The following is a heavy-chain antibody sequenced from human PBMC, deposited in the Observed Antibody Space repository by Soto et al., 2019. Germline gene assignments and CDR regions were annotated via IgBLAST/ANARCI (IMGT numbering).Heavy chain of an antibody. J-gene: IGHJ6*02. CDR2: IYYSGST. CDR3: ARRGYSSSWYYYYGMAV. CDR1: GGSISSSSYY. V-gene: IGHV4-39*01. D-gene: IGHD6-13*01. Sequence: SETLSLTCTVSGGSISSSSYYWGWIRQPPGKGLEWIGSIYYSGSTYYNPSLKSRVTISVDTSKNQFSLKLSSVTAADTAVYYCARRGYSSSWYYYYGMAVWGQGTTVTVSS.